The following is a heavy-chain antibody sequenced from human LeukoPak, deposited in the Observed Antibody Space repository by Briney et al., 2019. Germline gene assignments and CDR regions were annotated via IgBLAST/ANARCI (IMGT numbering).Heavy chain of an antibody. J-gene: IGHJ1*01. CDR1: GYTFTGYY. V-gene: IGHV1-2*02. CDR3: ARVTAGSS. CDR2: INPNSGGT. D-gene: IGHD6-13*01. Sequence: ASVKVSCKASGYTFTGYYMHWLRQAPGQGLEWMGWINPNSGGTNYAQQFQGRVTMTRDTSINTVYMELSRLKSDDTALYYCARVTAGSSWGQGTLVIVSS.